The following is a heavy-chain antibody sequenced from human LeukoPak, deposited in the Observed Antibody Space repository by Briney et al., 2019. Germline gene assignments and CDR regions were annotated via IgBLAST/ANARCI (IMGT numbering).Heavy chain of an antibody. CDR1: GYTFTSYD. V-gene: IGHV1-8*01. D-gene: IGHD3-3*01. Sequence: ASVKVSCKASGYTFTSYDINWVRQATGQGLEWMGWMNPNSGNTGYAQKFQGRVTMTRNTSISTAYMELSSLRSEDTAVYYCVTNRYDFWSATYYYYYYMDVWGKGTTVTVSS. CDR2: MNPNSGNT. J-gene: IGHJ6*03. CDR3: VTNRYDFWSATYYYYYYMDV.